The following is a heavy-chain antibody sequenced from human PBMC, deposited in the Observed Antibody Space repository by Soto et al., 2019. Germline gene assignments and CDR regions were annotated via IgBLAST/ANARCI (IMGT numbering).Heavy chain of an antibody. V-gene: IGHV4-30-4*01. Sequence: PSANLSLTCTVYGGFISNVIDFLSCIRQSPDKGLEWIGHIYDGGSTYNNPSLKSRITISVDTSKNQFSLKLSSVSVADTAVYYGAKGPSGDKVDSCAQG. CDR2: IYDGGST. CDR3: AKGPSGDKVDS. D-gene: IGHD7-27*01. J-gene: IGHJ4*02. CDR1: GGFISNVIDF.